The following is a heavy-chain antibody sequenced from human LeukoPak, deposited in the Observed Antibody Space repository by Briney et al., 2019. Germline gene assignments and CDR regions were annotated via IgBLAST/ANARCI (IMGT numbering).Heavy chain of an antibody. CDR2: INPNSGGT. D-gene: IGHD2-21*01. CDR1: GYTFTGYY. CDR3: ARDRQAVVIRAFDI. J-gene: IGHJ3*02. Sequence: ASVKVSCKASGYTFTGYYMHWVRQAPGQGLEWMGWINPNSGGTNYAQKFQGRVTMTRDTSISTAYMELSRLRSDDTAVYYCARDRQAVVIRAFDIWGQGTMVTVSS. V-gene: IGHV1-2*02.